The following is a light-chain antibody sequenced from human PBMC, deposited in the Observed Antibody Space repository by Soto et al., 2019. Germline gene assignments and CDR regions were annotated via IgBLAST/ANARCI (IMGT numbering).Light chain of an antibody. V-gene: IGKV2-28*01. J-gene: IGKJ1*01. CDR2: LGS. Sequence: DIVMTHSPLSLPVTPGEPASISCSSTQSLLSSNGYNYVDRYLQKPGQSPQLLIYLGSNRASGVPDRFSGSGSGTDFTLRITRVEAEDVGVYHCMQALQAPPTFGQGTKVDNK. CDR3: MQALQAPPT. CDR1: QSLLSSNGYNY.